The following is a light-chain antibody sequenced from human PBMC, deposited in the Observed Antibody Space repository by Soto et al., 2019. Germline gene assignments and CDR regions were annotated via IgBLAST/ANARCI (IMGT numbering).Light chain of an antibody. CDR1: SSNIGAGYD. CDR3: QSYDSSLRGVV. Sequence: QSVLTQPPSVSGVPGQRVTISCTGSSSNIGAGYDVHWYQQLPGTAPKLLISNNNNRPSGVPDRFSGSKSGTSASLAITGLQAEDEADYYCQSYDSSLRGVVFGGGTKLTVL. J-gene: IGLJ2*01. V-gene: IGLV1-40*01. CDR2: NNN.